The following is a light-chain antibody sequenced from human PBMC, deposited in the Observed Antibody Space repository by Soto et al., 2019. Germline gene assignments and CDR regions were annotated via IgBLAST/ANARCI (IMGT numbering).Light chain of an antibody. V-gene: IGKV1-5*01. CDR2: GAS. CDR3: QQYNFYST. CDR1: QSITTW. Sequence: DIQMTQSPSALSASVGDRVTITCRASQSITTWLAWYQQKPGKAPKLLIYGASTLEGGAPSRFSGSGSGTEFTLTISSLQPDDFATYYCQQYNFYSTFGQGTKVEI. J-gene: IGKJ1*01.